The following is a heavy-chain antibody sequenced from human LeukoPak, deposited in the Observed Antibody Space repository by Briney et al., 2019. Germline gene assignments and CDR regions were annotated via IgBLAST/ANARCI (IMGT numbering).Heavy chain of an antibody. D-gene: IGHD1-26*01. CDR1: GFSFSSHA. Sequence: GGSLRLSCGASGFSFSSHAMNWVRQAPGKGLEWVSLISRSGDSTYYADSVKGRFTISRDNSKNTLYLQMNSLRAEDTAVYYCARDGRSGNFDKWGQGTLVSVS. V-gene: IGHV3-23*01. CDR2: ISRSGDST. J-gene: IGHJ4*02. CDR3: ARDGRSGNFDK.